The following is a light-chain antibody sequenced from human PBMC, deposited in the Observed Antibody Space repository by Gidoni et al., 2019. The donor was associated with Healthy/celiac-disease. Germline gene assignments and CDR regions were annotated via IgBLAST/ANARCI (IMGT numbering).Light chain of an antibody. Sequence: DIQMTQSPSTLSASVGDRVTITCRASQSISSWLAWYQQKPGKAPKLLIYKASNLETGVPSRFSGSGSGTEFTLTISSLQPDDFATYYCQQYKSYPWTFXQXTKVXIK. CDR2: KAS. CDR1: QSISSW. J-gene: IGKJ1*01. CDR3: QQYKSYPWT. V-gene: IGKV1-5*03.